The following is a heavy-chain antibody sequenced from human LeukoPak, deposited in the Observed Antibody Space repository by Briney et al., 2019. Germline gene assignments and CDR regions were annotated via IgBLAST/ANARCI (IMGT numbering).Heavy chain of an antibody. D-gene: IGHD2-15*01. CDR2: IYPGDSDT. CDR1: GYSFTSYW. Sequence: ESLKISCKGSGYSFTSYWIGWVRQMPGKGLEWMGIIYPGDSDTRYSPSFQGQVTISADKSISTAYLQWSSLKASDTAMYYCARHTAGGYCSGGSCYLDYWGQGTLVTVSS. J-gene: IGHJ4*02. V-gene: IGHV5-51*01. CDR3: ARHTAGGYCSGGSCYLDY.